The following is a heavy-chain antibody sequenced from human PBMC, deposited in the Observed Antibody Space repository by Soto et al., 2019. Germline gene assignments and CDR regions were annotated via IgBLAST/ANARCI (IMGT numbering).Heavy chain of an antibody. Sequence: QVQLQQWGAGLLKPSETLSLTCAVYGGSFSGYYWSWIRQPPGKGLEWIGEINHSGSTNYNPSLTSRVTISVDTSKNQFSLKLSSVTAGDTAVDYCASKNNATRLDYWGQGNLVTVSS. D-gene: IGHD1-1*01. CDR3: ASKNNATRLDY. V-gene: IGHV4-34*01. CDR1: GGSFSGYY. J-gene: IGHJ4*02. CDR2: INHSGST.